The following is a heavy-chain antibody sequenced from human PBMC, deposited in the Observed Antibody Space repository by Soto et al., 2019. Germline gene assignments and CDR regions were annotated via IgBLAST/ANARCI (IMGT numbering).Heavy chain of an antibody. CDR3: AREPCSGGSCYQRLFNY. V-gene: IGHV3-33*01. J-gene: IGHJ4*02. D-gene: IGHD2-15*01. CDR1: GFTFSSYG. Sequence: GGSLRLSCAASGFTFSSYGMHWVRQAPGKGLEWVAVIWYDGSNKYYADSVKGRFTISRDNSKNTLYLQMNSLRAEDTAVYYCAREPCSGGSCYQRLFNYWGQGTLVTVSS. CDR2: IWYDGSNK.